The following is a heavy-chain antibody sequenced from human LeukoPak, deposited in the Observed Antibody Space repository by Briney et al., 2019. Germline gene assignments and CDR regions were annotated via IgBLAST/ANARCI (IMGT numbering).Heavy chain of an antibody. CDR1: GFTFSSYS. CDR2: ISSSSSYI. J-gene: IGHJ4*02. CDR3: ARAGDCSSTSCYLKYYFDY. D-gene: IGHD2-2*01. Sequence: GGSLRLSCAASGFTFSSYSMNWVRQAPGKGLEWVSSISSSSSYIYYADSVKGRFTISRDNAKNSLYLQMNSLRAEDTAVYYCARAGDCSSTSCYLKYYFDYWGQGTLVTVSS. V-gene: IGHV3-21*01.